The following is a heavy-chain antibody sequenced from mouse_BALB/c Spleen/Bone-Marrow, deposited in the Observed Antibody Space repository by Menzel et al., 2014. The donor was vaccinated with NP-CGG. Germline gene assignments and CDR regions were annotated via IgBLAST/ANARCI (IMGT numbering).Heavy chain of an antibody. Sequence: EVHLVESGGGIVQPGGSLKLSCAASGFTFSSYSMSWVRQTPDRRLEWVAYITIGSAGTYYADTVKGRFTISRDNAKNTLYLQMSSLKSEDTAMYYCTRHGGGPDYFDYWGHGTTLTVSS. CDR3: TRHGGGPDYFDY. CDR1: GFTFSSYS. CDR2: ITIGSAGT. V-gene: IGHV5-12-2*01. J-gene: IGHJ2*01.